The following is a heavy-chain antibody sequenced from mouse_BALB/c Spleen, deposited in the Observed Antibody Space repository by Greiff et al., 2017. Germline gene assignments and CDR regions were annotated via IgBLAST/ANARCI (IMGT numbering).Heavy chain of an antibody. CDR3: ARRYTGAMDY. CDR1: GYSITSDYA. Sequence: EVQLQESGPGLVKPSQSLSLTCTVTGYSITSDYAWNWIRQFPGNKLEWMGYISYSGSTSYNPSLKSRISITRDTSKNQFFLQLNSVTTEDTATYYCARRYTGAMDYWGQGTSVTVSS. D-gene: IGHD2-14*01. CDR2: ISYSGST. V-gene: IGHV3-2*02. J-gene: IGHJ4*01.